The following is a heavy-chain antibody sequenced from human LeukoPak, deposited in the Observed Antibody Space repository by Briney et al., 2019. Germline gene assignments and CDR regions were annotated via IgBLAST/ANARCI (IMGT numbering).Heavy chain of an antibody. V-gene: IGHV1-2*02. J-gene: IGHJ4*02. Sequence: ASVKVSCKASGNTFFGYYVNWVRQAPGRGLEWMGWINPNSGVTNSAQKFQGRVTMTSDTSIITAYMELRSLRSDDTAVYYCALGGSYRHFDNWGQGTLVTVSS. CDR2: INPNSGVT. CDR3: ALGGSYRHFDN. D-gene: IGHD3-16*02. CDR1: GNTFFGYY.